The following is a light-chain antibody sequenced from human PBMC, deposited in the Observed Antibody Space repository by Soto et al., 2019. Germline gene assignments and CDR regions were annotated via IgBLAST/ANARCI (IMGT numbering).Light chain of an antibody. V-gene: IGLV2-14*01. CDR3: TSYTSDRILI. CDR2: EVS. CDR1: SSDVGGYNY. Sequence: QAVVSQPASVSGSPGQSITISCTGTSSDVGGYNYVSWYQQHPGKAPKLMIYEVSNRPSGVSNRFSGSKSGNTASLTISGLQAEDEADYYCTSYTSDRILIFGGGTKLTVL. J-gene: IGLJ2*01.